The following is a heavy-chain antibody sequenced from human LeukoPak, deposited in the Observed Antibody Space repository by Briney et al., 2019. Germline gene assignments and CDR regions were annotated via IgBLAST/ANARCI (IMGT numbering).Heavy chain of an antibody. CDR2: IYYSGST. D-gene: IGHD5-12*01. J-gene: IGHJ4*02. CDR1: GGSFSGYY. CDR3: ARDNGGYALFDY. V-gene: IGHV4-34*01. Sequence: SETLSLTCAVYGGSFSGYYWSWIRQPPGKGLEWIGSIYYSGSTYYNPSLKSRVTISVDTSKNQFSLKLSSVTAADTAVYYCARDNGGYALFDYWGQGTLVTVSS.